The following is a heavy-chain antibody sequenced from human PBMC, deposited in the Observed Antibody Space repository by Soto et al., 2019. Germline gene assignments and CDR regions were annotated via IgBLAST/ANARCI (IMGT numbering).Heavy chain of an antibody. Sequence: SETLSLPGPVSGCSMSSADYSWNWIRQPPGKGLEWIGYIYYSGNTYYTPSLKSRVTISVDTSKNQFSLKLNSVTAADTAVYYCARGIYSTSSFFDSWGQGTLVTVSS. J-gene: IGHJ4*02. CDR1: GCSMSSADYS. CDR2: IYYSGNT. V-gene: IGHV4-30-4*01. CDR3: ARGIYSTSSFFDS. D-gene: IGHD6-6*01.